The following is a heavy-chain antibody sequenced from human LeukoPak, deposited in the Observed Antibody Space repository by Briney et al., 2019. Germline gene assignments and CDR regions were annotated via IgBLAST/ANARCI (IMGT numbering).Heavy chain of an antibody. J-gene: IGHJ4*02. CDR1: GGSFSGYY. Sequence: SEILSLTCAVYGGSFSGYYWSWIRQPPGKGLEWIGEINHSGSTNYNPSLKSRVTISVDTSKNQFSLKLSSVTAADTAVYYCARSRREVDYWGQGTLVTVSS. CDR2: INHSGST. CDR3: ARSRREVDY. V-gene: IGHV4-34*01. D-gene: IGHD1-26*01.